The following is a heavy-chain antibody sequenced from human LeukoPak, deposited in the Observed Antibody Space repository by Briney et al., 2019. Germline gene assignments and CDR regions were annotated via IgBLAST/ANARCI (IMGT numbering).Heavy chain of an antibody. Sequence: GGSLRLSCAASGFTFSSYGMHWVRQAPGKGLEWVSFIRYDGSNKYYADSVKGRFTISRDNSKNTLYLQMNSLRADDTTVYYCAKPGTEDFWSGYPNDAFDIWGQGPMVTVSS. J-gene: IGHJ3*02. CDR1: GFTFSSYG. D-gene: IGHD3-3*01. CDR2: IRYDGSNK. CDR3: AKPGTEDFWSGYPNDAFDI. V-gene: IGHV3-30*02.